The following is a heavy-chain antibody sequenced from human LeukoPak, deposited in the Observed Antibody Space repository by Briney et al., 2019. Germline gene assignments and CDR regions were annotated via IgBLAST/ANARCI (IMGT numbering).Heavy chain of an antibody. CDR1: GDSVSSNSGA. Sequence: SQTLALTCAISGDSVSSNSGAWNWIRRSPSRGVEWLGRTYYRSKGYNDYAVSVKSRITINPDTSKNQFSLQLNSVTPEDTAVYYCARDWGAAAGSFDYWGQGTLVTVSS. V-gene: IGHV6-1*01. D-gene: IGHD6-13*01. CDR2: TYYRSKGYN. J-gene: IGHJ4*02. CDR3: ARDWGAAAGSFDY.